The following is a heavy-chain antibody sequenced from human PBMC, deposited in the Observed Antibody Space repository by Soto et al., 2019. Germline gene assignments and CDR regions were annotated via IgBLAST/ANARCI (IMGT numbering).Heavy chain of an antibody. Sequence: SETLSLTCAVSGGSISSSNWWSWVRQPPGKGLEWIGEIYHSGSTNYNPSFKSRVTISVDKSKNQFSLKLSSVTAADTAVYYCARVGDYSNYGADYWGQGTLVTVSS. V-gene: IGHV4-4*02. J-gene: IGHJ4*02. CDR3: ARVGDYSNYGADY. D-gene: IGHD4-4*01. CDR2: IYHSGST. CDR1: GGSISSSNW.